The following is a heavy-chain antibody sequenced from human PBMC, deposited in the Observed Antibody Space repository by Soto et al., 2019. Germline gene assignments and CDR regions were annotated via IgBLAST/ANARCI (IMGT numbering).Heavy chain of an antibody. D-gene: IGHD2-21*02. Sequence: PXATLSLTCTVSGGSISSYYWSWIRQPPGKGLEWIGYTYYSGSTNYNPSLKSRVTISVDTSKNQFSLKLSSVTAADTAVYYCAREVNCGGDCYSVGNWFDPWGQGALVTVSS. CDR1: GGSISSYY. J-gene: IGHJ5*02. CDR3: AREVNCGGDCYSVGNWFDP. V-gene: IGHV4-59*01. CDR2: TYYSGST.